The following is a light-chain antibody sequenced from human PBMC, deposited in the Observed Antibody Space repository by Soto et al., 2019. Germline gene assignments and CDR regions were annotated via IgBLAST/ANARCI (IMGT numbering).Light chain of an antibody. CDR2: IAS. CDR3: QQSYSSPLT. CDR1: QSISSW. Sequence: DLQMAQSPSALSASLGDRVTITFRASQSISSWLDWYQKKTGKAPKLLIYIASTLQSGVPSRLSGSGYGTDLTLTISSIQNEDFETYYCQQSYSSPLTFGGGTKVDIK. V-gene: IGKV1-39*01. J-gene: IGKJ4*01.